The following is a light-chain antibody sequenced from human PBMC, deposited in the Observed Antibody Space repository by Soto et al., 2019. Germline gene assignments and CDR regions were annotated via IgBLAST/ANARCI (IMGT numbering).Light chain of an antibody. J-gene: IGKJ1*01. V-gene: IGKV3-20*01. Sequence: EIVLTQSPATLSLSPGERATLSCRASQSVSSYLAWYQKKPGQAPRLLIYDASSRATGIPDRFSGSGSGTDFTLTISRLEPEDFAVYYCQQCVTSPWTFGQGTKVEIK. CDR3: QQCVTSPWT. CDR1: QSVSSY. CDR2: DAS.